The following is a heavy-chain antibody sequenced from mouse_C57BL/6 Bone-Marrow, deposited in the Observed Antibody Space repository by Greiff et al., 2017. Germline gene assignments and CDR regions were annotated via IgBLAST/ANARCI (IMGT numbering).Heavy chain of an antibody. D-gene: IGHD3-2*02. Sequence: VQLQQSGAELVRPGASVKLSCTASGFNIKDDYMHWVKQRPEQGLEWIGWIDPENGDTEYASKFQGKATITADTSSNTAYRQLSSLTSEDTAVYYCTTSLRLRDFDYWGQGTTLTVSS. CDR3: TTSLRLRDFDY. CDR1: GFNIKDDY. V-gene: IGHV14-4*01. CDR2: IDPENGDT. J-gene: IGHJ2*01.